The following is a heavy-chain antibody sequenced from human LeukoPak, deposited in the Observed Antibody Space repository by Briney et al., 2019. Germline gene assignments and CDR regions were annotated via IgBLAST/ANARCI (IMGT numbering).Heavy chain of an antibody. CDR3: TTETSYYYGSGSYYDFDY. V-gene: IGHV3-15*01. J-gene: IGHJ4*02. CDR2: IKSKTDGGTT. D-gene: IGHD3-10*01. CDR1: GFTFSNAW. Sequence: GGSLRLSCAASGFTFSNAWMSWVRQAPGKGLEWVGRIKSKTDGGTTDYAAPVKGRFTISRDDSKNTLYLQMNSLKTEDTAVYYCTTETSYYYGSGSYYDFDYWGQGTLVTVSS.